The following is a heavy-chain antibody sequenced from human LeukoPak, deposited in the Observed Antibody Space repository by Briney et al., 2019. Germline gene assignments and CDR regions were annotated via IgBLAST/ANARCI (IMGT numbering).Heavy chain of an antibody. D-gene: IGHD3-22*01. V-gene: IGHV4-59*06. CDR1: GGSISSYY. CDR3: ARGYYDSSGYYYQDAFDI. CDR2: IYYSGST. J-gene: IGHJ3*02. Sequence: SETLSLTCTVSGGSISSYYWSWIRQHPGKGLEWIGYIYYSGSTYYNPSLKSRVTISVDTSKNQFSLKLSSVTAADTAVYYCARGYYDSSGYYYQDAFDIWGQGTMVTVSS.